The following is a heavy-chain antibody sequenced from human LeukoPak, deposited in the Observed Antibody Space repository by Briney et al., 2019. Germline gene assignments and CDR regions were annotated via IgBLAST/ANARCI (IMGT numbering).Heavy chain of an antibody. J-gene: IGHJ4*02. CDR1: GYSFTNYH. D-gene: IGHD2-21*01. CDR2: INPGNGDI. Sequence: GASVKDSFQACGYSFTNYHMHWVGQPPGRGVEWLGKINPGNGDIVYAQRVLGRVAMTRDTSTTTVYMDLSSLRFDDTAVYYCTREQSGGDYDFWGPGSQVTVSS. V-gene: IGHV1-46*04. CDR3: TREQSGGDYDF.